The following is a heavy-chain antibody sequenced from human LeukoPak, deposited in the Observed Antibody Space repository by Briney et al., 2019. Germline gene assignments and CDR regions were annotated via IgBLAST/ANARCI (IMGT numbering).Heavy chain of an antibody. V-gene: IGHV1-2*02. CDR3: ARDLTTTASWFDP. CDR1: GYTFTGYY. CDR2: INPNSGGT. Sequence: GASVKVSCKASGYTFTGYYMHWVRQAPGQGLEWMGWINPNSGGTNYAQKFQGRVTMTRGTSISTAYMELSRLRSDDTAVYYCARDLTTTASWFDPWGQGTLVTVSS. J-gene: IGHJ5*02. D-gene: IGHD2/OR15-2a*01.